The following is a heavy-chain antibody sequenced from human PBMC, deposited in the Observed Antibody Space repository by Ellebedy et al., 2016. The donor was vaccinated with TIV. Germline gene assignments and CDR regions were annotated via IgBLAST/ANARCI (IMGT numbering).Heavy chain of an antibody. Sequence: MPSETLSLTCTVSGVSMSSDDQYGGWIRPAPGKDLEWIGSIYHGGGTYYNPSLASRSTISLDTSKNQFSLRLTSVTAADTALYYCASQRGFHSGWTFDYWGLGTQVTVSS. CDR1: GVSMSSDDQY. CDR3: ASQRGFHSGWTFDY. D-gene: IGHD5-12*01. V-gene: IGHV4-39*07. CDR2: IYHGGGT. J-gene: IGHJ4*02.